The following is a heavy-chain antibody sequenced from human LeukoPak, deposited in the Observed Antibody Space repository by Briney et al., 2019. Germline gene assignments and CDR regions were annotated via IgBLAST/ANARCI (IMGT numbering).Heavy chain of an antibody. Sequence: GGSLRLSCSASGFTFSAYAMHWVRQAPGKGLEYVSAISSNGGGTYYADSVKGRFIISRDNSKNILYLQMSSLGTEDTAVYYCVNIQGSGSFYNNYYGMDVWGQGTTVTVSS. CDR1: GFTFSAYA. CDR2: ISSNGGGT. J-gene: IGHJ6*02. D-gene: IGHD3-10*01. V-gene: IGHV3-64D*09. CDR3: VNIQGSGSFYNNYYGMDV.